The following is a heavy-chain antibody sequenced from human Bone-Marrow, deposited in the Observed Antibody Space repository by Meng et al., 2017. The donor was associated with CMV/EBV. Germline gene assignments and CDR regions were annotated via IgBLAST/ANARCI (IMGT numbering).Heavy chain of an antibody. CDR1: GYTFTGYY. J-gene: IGHJ4*02. Sequence: ASVKVSCKASGYTFTGYYMHWVRQAPGQGLEWMGRINPNSGGTNYAQKFQGRVTMTRDRSTSTAYMELSRLRSDDTAVYYCARANSSSRYGGVDYWGQGKLVTVYS. CDR2: INPNSGGT. D-gene: IGHD6-13*01. CDR3: ARANSSSRYGGVDY. V-gene: IGHV1-2*06.